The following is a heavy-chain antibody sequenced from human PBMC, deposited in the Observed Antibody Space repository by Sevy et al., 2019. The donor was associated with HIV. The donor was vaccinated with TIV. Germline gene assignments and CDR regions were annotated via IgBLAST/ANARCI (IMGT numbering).Heavy chain of an antibody. J-gene: IGHJ4*02. CDR2: ISYDGSNK. V-gene: IGHV3-30*18. Sequence: GGSLRLSCAASGFTFSSYGMHWVRQAPGKGLEWVAVISYDGSNKYYADSVKGRFTISRDNSKNTQYLQMNSLRAEDTAVYYCAKDYYYGDYANYFDYWGQGTLVTVSS. CDR1: GFTFSSYG. D-gene: IGHD4-17*01. CDR3: AKDYYYGDYANYFDY.